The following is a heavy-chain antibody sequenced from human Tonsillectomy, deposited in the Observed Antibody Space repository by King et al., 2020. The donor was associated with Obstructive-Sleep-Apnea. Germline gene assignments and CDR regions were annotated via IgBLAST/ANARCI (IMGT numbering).Heavy chain of an antibody. V-gene: IGHV4-39*07. CDR3: ASGRDGYNRYFDY. J-gene: IGHJ4*02. CDR1: GGSISSSSYY. Sequence: QLQESGPGLVKPSETLSLTCTVSGGSISSSSYYWGWIRQPPGKGLEWIGSIYYSGSTYYNPSLKSRVTISVDTSKNQFSLKLSSVTAADTAVYYCASGRDGYNRYFDYWGQGTLVTVSS. CDR2: IYYSGST. D-gene: IGHD5-24*01.